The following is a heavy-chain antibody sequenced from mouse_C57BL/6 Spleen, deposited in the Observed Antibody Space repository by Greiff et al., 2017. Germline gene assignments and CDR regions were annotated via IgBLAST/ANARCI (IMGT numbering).Heavy chain of an antibody. Sequence: QVQLQQSGAELVRPGTSVKMSCKASGYTFTNYWIGWAKQRPGHGLEWIGDIYPGGGSTNYNEKFKGKATLNADKSSSSAYMQISSLTDEDAAIYDSGRDYYDNSFDYWGQGTTLTVAA. CDR2: IYPGGGST. CDR1: GYTFTNYW. V-gene: IGHV1-63*01. J-gene: IGHJ2*01. CDR3: GRDYYDNSFDY. D-gene: IGHD2-4*01.